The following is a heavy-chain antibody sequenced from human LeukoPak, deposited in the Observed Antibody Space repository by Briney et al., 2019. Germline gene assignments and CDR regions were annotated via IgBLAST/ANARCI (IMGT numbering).Heavy chain of an antibody. CDR1: GFTFSSYS. CDR2: ISSSSSYI. Sequence: KPGGSLRLSCAASGFTFSSYSMNWVRQAPGKGLEWVSSISSSSSYIYYADSVKGRFTISRDNAKNSLYLQMNSLRAEDTAVYYCARAQWTQKFPLDYWGQGTLVTVSS. J-gene: IGHJ4*02. CDR3: ARAQWTQKFPLDY. V-gene: IGHV3-21*01. D-gene: IGHD6-19*01.